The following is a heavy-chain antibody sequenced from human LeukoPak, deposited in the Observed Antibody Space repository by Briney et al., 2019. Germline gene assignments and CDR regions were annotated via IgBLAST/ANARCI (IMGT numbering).Heavy chain of an antibody. V-gene: IGHV1-18*01. CDR1: VGTFSSYA. D-gene: IGHD3-22*01. CDR3: ARGYYDSSGYYHEAFDY. CDR2: ISAYNGNT. Sequence: ASVKVSFKASVGTFSSYAISWVRQAPGQGLEWMGWISAYNGNTNYAQKLQGRVTMSTDTSTNTDYMELRSLRSDDTAMYYCARGYYDSSGYYHEAFDYWGQGTLVTVSS. J-gene: IGHJ4*02.